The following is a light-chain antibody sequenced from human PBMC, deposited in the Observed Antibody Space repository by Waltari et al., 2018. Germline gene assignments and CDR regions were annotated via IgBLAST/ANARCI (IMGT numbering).Light chain of an antibody. CDR1: QSVSSN. CDR2: GAS. CDR3: QQYNNWPLT. J-gene: IGKJ4*01. V-gene: IGKV3-15*01. Sequence: EIVMTQSPATLSVTPGKRATRSCRASQSVSSNLAWYQQKPGQAHRLIIYGASTRATGIPARFSGSGSGTEFSLTISSLQSEDFAVYYCQQYNNWPLTFGGGTKVEIK.